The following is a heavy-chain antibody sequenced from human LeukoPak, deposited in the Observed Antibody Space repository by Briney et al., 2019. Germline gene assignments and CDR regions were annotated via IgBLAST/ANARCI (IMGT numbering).Heavy chain of an antibody. CDR1: GFTVSRHY. V-gene: IGHV3-53*01. J-gene: IGHJ4*02. CDR3: ARAGYYDSSGYSGY. Sequence: GGSLRLSCAASGFTVSRHYMSWVRQAPGKGLEWVSIIYSPGGTYYADSVKGRFTISRDNSKNTLYLQMNSLRAEDTAVYYCARAGYYDSSGYSGYWGQGTLVTVSS. CDR2: IYSPGGT. D-gene: IGHD3-22*01.